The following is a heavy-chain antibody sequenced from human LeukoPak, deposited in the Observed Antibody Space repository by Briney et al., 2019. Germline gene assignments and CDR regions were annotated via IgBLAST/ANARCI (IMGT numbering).Heavy chain of an antibody. CDR3: AHRPATVVTPVFDY. D-gene: IGHD4-23*01. CDR2: IYWEDDK. V-gene: IGHV2-5*02. Sequence: SGPTLVNPTQTLTLTCTFSGFSLSTSGVGVGWIRQPPGKALEGLSLIYWEDDKPYSPSLKSRLTITKDTSKNHVVLTMTNMDRVDPATYYCAHRPATVVTPVFDYWGQGTLVTVSS. J-gene: IGHJ4*02. CDR1: GFSLSTSGVG.